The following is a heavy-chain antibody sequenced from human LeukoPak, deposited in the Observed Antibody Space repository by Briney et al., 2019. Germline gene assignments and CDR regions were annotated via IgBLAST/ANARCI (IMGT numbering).Heavy chain of an antibody. Sequence: GGSLRLSCAASGFTFSSYSMNWVRQAPGKGLEWVSYISSGAPTIYYADSVKGRFTISRDNAKNSLYLQMNSLRAEDTAVYYCARDGFDSSGRLWACFEYWGQGTLVTVSS. CDR2: ISSGAPTI. V-gene: IGHV3-48*04. CDR1: GFTFSSYS. CDR3: ARDGFDSSGRLWACFEY. D-gene: IGHD3-22*01. J-gene: IGHJ4*02.